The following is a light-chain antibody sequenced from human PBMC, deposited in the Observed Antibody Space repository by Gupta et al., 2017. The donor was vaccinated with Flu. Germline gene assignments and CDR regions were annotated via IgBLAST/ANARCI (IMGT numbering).Light chain of an antibody. V-gene: IGLV1-47*01. Sequence: QSVLTQPPSASGTPGHRVTLSCSGSSPNIGSNYVYWYQQLPGTAPKLLIYKNNQRRSGVPDRFSGSKSGTSASLAISGLRSEDEADYYCAAWDDSLSGLWVFGGGTKLTVL. J-gene: IGLJ3*02. CDR1: SPNIGSNY. CDR3: AAWDDSLSGLWV. CDR2: KNN.